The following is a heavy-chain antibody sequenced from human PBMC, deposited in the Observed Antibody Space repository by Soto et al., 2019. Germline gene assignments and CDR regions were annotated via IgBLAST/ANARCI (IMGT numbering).Heavy chain of an antibody. CDR2: IRSKANSYAT. V-gene: IGHV3-73*01. CDR1: GFTVSGSA. D-gene: IGHD1-1*01. CDR3: SRFSSWNRYFFDY. J-gene: IGHJ4*02. Sequence: GGSLRLSCAASGFTVSGSAMHWVRQTSGKGLEWVGRIRSKANSYATEYGASVKGRFTISRDDSKNTAYLQMNSLKTEDTAVYYCSRFSSWNRYFFDYWGQGTLVTVSS.